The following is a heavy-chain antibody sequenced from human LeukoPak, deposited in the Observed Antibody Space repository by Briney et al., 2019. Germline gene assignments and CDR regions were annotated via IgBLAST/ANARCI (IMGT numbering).Heavy chain of an antibody. V-gene: IGHV3-23*01. J-gene: IGHJ3*02. Sequence: GGSLRLSCAASGFTFSSYAMSWVRQAQGKGLEWVSAISGSGGSTYYADSVKGRFTISRDNSKNTLYLQMNSLRAEDTAVYYCAKDFGGTMIVVVIGGAFDIWGQGTMVTVSS. CDR1: GFTFSSYA. CDR3: AKDFGGTMIVVVIGGAFDI. D-gene: IGHD3-22*01. CDR2: ISGSGGST.